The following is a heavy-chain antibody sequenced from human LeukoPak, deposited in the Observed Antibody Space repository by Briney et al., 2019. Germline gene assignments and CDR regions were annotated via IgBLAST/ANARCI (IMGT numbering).Heavy chain of an antibody. CDR3: AKDSAAAGNYYYYMDV. Sequence: GGSLRLSCAASGFTFSSYGMHWVRQAPGKGLEWVAVIWYDGSNKYYADSVKGRFTISRDNSKNTLYLQMNSLRAEDTAVYYCAKDSAAAGNYYYYMDVWGKGTTVTVSS. CDR2: IWYDGSNK. V-gene: IGHV3-33*06. CDR1: GFTFSSYG. D-gene: IGHD6-13*01. J-gene: IGHJ6*03.